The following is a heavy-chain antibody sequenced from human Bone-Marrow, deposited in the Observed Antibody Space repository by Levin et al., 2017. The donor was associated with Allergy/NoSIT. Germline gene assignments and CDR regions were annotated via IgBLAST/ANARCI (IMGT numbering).Heavy chain of an antibody. CDR2: ISGSSNYI. CDR3: ATHPRAAY. J-gene: IGHJ4*02. V-gene: IGHV3-21*04. D-gene: IGHD6-25*01. Sequence: ETLSLTCAASGFTFSNYGMNWVRQAPGKGLEWVSSISGSSNYIYYSDSVKGRFTISRDKSKNTLYLQMNSLRADDTAVYYCATHPRAAYWGQGTLVTVSS. CDR1: GFTFSNYG.